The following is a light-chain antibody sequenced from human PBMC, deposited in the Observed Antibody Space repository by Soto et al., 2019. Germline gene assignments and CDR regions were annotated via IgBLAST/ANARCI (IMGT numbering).Light chain of an antibody. CDR1: SSVVGGYKY. CDR3: SSYTSFKTLV. CDR2: DVT. V-gene: IGLV2-14*01. Sequence: QSVLTQPASVSGSPGQSITISCTGTSSVVGGYKYVSWYQQHPGKAPKLMIYDVTNRPSGVSNRFSGSKSGYTASLTISGLQSEDEADYYCSSYTSFKTLVFGTGTKVTVL. J-gene: IGLJ1*01.